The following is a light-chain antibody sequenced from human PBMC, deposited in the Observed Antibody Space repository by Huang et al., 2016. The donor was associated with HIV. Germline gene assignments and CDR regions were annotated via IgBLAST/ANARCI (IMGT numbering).Light chain of an antibody. CDR1: QSDSSY. CDR2: DTS. Sequence: ELVLTQSPATLSLSPGQRATLSCRASQSDSSYLAWYQQKPGQAPRLIIYDTSKRATGVPARFSGSGSGTDFTRTINRLEPEDFAVYYCQQHSNWPLLGQGTKLEI. J-gene: IGKJ2*01. V-gene: IGKV3-11*01. CDR3: QQHSNWPL.